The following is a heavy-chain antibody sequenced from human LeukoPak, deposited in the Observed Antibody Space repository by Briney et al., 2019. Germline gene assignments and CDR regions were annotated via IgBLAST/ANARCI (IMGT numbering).Heavy chain of an antibody. V-gene: IGHV1-3*01. Sequence: GASVKVSCKASGYTFAKYAIHWVRQAPGQRLEWMGWINAGNGNTKYSQKFQGRVTITRDTSASTAYMELSSLRSEDTAVYYCARTYPLPPVVVVAATETGFDYWGQGTLVTVSS. D-gene: IGHD2-15*01. CDR3: ARTYPLPPVVVVAATETGFDY. J-gene: IGHJ4*02. CDR1: GYTFAKYA. CDR2: INAGNGNT.